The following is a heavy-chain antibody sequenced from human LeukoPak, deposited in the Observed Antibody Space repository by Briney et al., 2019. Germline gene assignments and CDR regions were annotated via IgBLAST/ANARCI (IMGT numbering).Heavy chain of an antibody. D-gene: IGHD1-26*01. V-gene: IGHV5-51*01. Sequence: GESLKISCKGSGYSFTSYRIGWVRQMPGKGLEWMGIIYPGDSATRYRPSFQGQVTISADKSISTAYLQWSSLKASDTAMYYCARLDRGATSGGYYYYGMDVWGQGTTVTVSS. CDR2: IYPGDSAT. J-gene: IGHJ6*02. CDR1: GYSFTSYR. CDR3: ARLDRGATSGGYYYYGMDV.